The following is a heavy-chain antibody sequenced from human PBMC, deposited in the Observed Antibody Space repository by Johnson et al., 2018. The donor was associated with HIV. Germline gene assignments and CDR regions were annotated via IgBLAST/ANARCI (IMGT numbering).Heavy chain of an antibody. Sequence: QVQLVESGGGVVQPGRSLRVSCVASGFTLSSYAMHWVRQAPGKGLEWVAVVSYAGSNQYYADSVKGRFTISRDNSKNTLYLQMNSLRADDTAVYYCARVASIALRPDAFDIWGQGTMVTVSS. CDR2: VSYAGSNQ. D-gene: IGHD6-6*01. J-gene: IGHJ3*02. CDR1: GFTLSSYA. CDR3: ARVASIALRPDAFDI. V-gene: IGHV3-30*04.